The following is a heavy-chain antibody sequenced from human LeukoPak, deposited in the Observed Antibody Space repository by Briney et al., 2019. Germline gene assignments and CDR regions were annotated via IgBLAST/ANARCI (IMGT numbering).Heavy chain of an antibody. CDR1: GGSFSGYY. CDR2: INHSGST. Sequence: SETLSLTCAVYGGSFSGYYWSWIRQPPGKGLEWIGEINHSGSTNYNPSLKSRVTISVDTSKNQFSLKLSSVTAADTAVYYCARQRRLGELSLYMNYWGQGTLVTVSS. J-gene: IGHJ4*02. V-gene: IGHV4-34*01. CDR3: ARQRRLGELSLYMNY. D-gene: IGHD3-16*01.